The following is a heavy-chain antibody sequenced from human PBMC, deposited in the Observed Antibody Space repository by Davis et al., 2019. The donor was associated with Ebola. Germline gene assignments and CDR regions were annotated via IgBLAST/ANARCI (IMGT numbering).Heavy chain of an antibody. V-gene: IGHV1-18*01. CDR1: GYAFTSYG. D-gene: IGHD6-13*01. Sequence: ASVKVSCKASGYAFTSYGISWVRQAPGQGLEWMGWISAYNGNTNYAQKLQGRVTMTTDTSTSTAYMELRSLRSDDTAVYYCARGSSSWDNWHYYMDVWGKGTTVTVSS. CDR3: ARGSSSWDNWHYYMDV. J-gene: IGHJ6*03. CDR2: ISAYNGNT.